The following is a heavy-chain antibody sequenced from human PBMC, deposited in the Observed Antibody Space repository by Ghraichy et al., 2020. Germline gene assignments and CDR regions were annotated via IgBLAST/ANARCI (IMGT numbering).Heavy chain of an antibody. CDR3: AHYRRSFKYSNYETPTSDAYYFDY. V-gene: IGHV2-5*02. D-gene: IGHD4-11*01. J-gene: IGHJ4*02. Sequence: SGPTLVKPTQTLTLTCTFSGFSLSTSGVGVGWIRQPPGKALEWLALIYWDDDKRYSPSLKSRLTITKDTSKNQVVLTMTNMDPVDTATYYCAHYRRSFKYSNYETPTSDAYYFDYWGQGTLVTVSS. CDR1: GFSLSTSGVG. CDR2: IYWDDDK.